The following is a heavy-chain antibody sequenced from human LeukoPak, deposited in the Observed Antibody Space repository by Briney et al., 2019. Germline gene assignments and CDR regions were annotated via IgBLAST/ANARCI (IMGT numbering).Heavy chain of an antibody. V-gene: IGHV4-61*02. J-gene: IGHJ4*02. CDR1: GGSISSGSYY. CDR2: IYTSGST. Sequence: SQTLSLTCTVSGGSISSGSYYWSWIRQPAGKGLEWIGRIYTSGSTNYNPSLKSRVTISVDTSKNQFSLKLSSVTAADTAVYYCARVLTGYPDYWGQGTLVTVSS. CDR3: ARVLTGYPDY. D-gene: IGHD3-9*01.